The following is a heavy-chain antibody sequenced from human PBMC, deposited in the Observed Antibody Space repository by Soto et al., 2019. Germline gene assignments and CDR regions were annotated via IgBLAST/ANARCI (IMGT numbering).Heavy chain of an antibody. V-gene: IGHV1-69*04. CDR1: GGTFSSYT. CDR2: IIPILGIA. J-gene: IGHJ6*02. Sequence: SVKVSCKASGGTFSSYTISWVRQAPGQGLEWMGRIIPILGIANYAQKLQVRVTMTTDTSTSTAYMELRSLRSDDTAVYYCARDDPRWPLTELKYYNYGMDVWGQGTTVTVSS. CDR3: ARDDPRWPLTELKYYNYGMDV. D-gene: IGHD3-9*01.